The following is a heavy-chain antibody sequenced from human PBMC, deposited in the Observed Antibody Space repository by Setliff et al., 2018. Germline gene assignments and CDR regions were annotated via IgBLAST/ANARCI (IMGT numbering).Heavy chain of an antibody. J-gene: IGHJ3*02. Sequence: GESLRLSCAASGFSFSGSAVYWVRQASVKGLEWIGRIRGRTENYATAYAASVRGRFTISRDDSKNTAYLQMNSLKTEDTAVYYCTFARDGYDVFDIWGQETMVTVSS. CDR1: GFSFSGSA. CDR3: TFARDGYDVFDI. V-gene: IGHV3-73*01. D-gene: IGHD5-18*01. CDR2: IRGRTENYAT.